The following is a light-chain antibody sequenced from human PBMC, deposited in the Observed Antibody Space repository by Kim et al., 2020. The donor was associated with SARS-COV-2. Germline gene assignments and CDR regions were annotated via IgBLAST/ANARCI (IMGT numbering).Light chain of an antibody. Sequence: EIVMTQSPATLSVSPGERATLSCWASQSINSALAWYQQRPGQAPRLLIYTASTRATGIPASFSGSGSGTEFTLTISSLQSEDFAVYYCQQYNKWPLTFGGGTKVDIK. CDR3: QQYNKWPLT. CDR1: QSINSA. V-gene: IGKV3-15*01. J-gene: IGKJ4*01. CDR2: TAS.